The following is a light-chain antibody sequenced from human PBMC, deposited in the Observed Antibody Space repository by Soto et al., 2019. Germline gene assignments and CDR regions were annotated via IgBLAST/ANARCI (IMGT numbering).Light chain of an antibody. J-gene: IGLJ2*01. V-gene: IGLV4-60*03. CDR3: ETWYSNTLI. CDR2: VEGSGNY. CDR1: RGHSTYI. Sequence: QLVLTQSSSASASLGSSVKLTGTLSRGHSTYIISWHQHQPGKAPRYLMKVEGSGNYNKGSGGPDRFSGSSSGADRYLIISHLQSQDEADYHCETWYSNTLIFGGGTQLT.